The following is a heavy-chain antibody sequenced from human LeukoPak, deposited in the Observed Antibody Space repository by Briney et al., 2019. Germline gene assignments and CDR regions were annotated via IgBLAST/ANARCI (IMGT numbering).Heavy chain of an antibody. CDR3: AKTSRPWELLYWFDP. V-gene: IGHV3-30*18. Sequence: PGGSLRLSCAASGFTFSTCGMHWVRQAPGKGLQWVAVISYDGSNKYYADSVKGRFTISRDNSKNTLYLQMNSLRAEDTAVYYCAKTSRPWELLYWFDPWGQGTLVTVSS. CDR2: ISYDGSNK. CDR1: GFTFSTCG. D-gene: IGHD1-26*01. J-gene: IGHJ5*02.